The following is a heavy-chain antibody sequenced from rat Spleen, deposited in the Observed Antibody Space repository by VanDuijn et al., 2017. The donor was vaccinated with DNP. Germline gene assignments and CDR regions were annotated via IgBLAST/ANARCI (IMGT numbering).Heavy chain of an antibody. CDR2: ISPSGGNT. CDR3: TRHKFGGDYFDY. CDR1: GFTFSDYY. D-gene: IGHD4-3*01. Sequence: EVQLVESGGDLVQPGRSLKLFCAASGFTFSDYYMAWFRQAPTKGLEWVASISPSGGNTYYRDSVKGRFTVSRDNAKSSLHLQMDSLRSEDTATYYCTRHKFGGDYFDYWGQGVMVTVSS. J-gene: IGHJ2*01. V-gene: IGHV5-25*01.